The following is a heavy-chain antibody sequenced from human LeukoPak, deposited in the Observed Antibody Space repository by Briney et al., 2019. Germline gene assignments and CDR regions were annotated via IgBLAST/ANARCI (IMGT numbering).Heavy chain of an antibody. Sequence: SGGSLRLSCAASGFTFSNSAMYWFRQAPGQGLEWEAFISYDGSNKNYADSVNGRFTISRDNSKNTLYLQMNSLRVEDTAVYYCARESSSSSSFDYWGQGTLVTVSS. J-gene: IGHJ4*02. CDR3: ARESSSSSSFDY. V-gene: IGHV3-30-3*01. CDR1: GFTFSNSA. D-gene: IGHD6-6*01. CDR2: ISYDGSNK.